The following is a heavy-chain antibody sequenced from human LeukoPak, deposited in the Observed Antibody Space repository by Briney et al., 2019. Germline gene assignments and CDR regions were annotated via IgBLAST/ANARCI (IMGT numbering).Heavy chain of an antibody. J-gene: IGHJ4*02. CDR1: GYTFTGYY. Sequence: GASVKVSCKASGYTFTGYYMHWVRQAPGQGLEWMGWINPNSGGTNYAQKFQGRVTMTRDTSISTAYMELSRLRSDDTAVYYCARDISHMITFGGVIVNDYWGQGTLVTVSS. CDR3: ARDISHMITFGGVIVNDY. D-gene: IGHD3-16*02. V-gene: IGHV1-2*02. CDR2: INPNSGGT.